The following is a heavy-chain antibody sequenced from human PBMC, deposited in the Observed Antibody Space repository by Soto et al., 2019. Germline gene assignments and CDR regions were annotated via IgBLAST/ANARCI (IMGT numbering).Heavy chain of an antibody. CDR3: ARGASWYSNNYYMDV. Sequence: ASVKVSCTASGYTFTSYDINWVRQATGQGLEWMGWMNPNSGNTGYAQKFQGRVTMTRNTSISTAYMELSSLRSEDTAVYYCARGASWYSNNYYMDVWGKGTTVTVSS. D-gene: IGHD6-13*01. CDR1: GYTFTSYD. V-gene: IGHV1-8*01. CDR2: MNPNSGNT. J-gene: IGHJ6*03.